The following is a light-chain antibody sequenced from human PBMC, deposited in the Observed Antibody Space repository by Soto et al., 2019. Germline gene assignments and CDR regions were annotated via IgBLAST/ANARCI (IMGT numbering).Light chain of an antibody. V-gene: IGKV1-5*03. Sequence: DIQMTQSPSTLSASVGDRVTITCRASQSISSWLAWYQQKPGKAPKLLIYKASSLASGVPSRFSGSGSGTEFTLTISSLQPDDFAIYYCQQYNSSPSTFGQGTKVEIK. CDR1: QSISSW. CDR2: KAS. CDR3: QQYNSSPST. J-gene: IGKJ1*01.